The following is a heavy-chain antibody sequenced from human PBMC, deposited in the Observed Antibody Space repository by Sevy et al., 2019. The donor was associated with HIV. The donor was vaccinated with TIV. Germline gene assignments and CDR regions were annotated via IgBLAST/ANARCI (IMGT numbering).Heavy chain of an antibody. CDR3: ANGERYYYDSSGFYPGYFQH. CDR2: VSASAGST. D-gene: IGHD3-22*01. CDR1: GFTFSHYD. Sequence: GGSLRLSCAASGFTFSHYDMTWVRQTPGKGLEWVSVVSASAGSTYYADSVKGRFTISRDNSKKTLYLQMDRLRADDTAVYYCANGERYYYDSSGFYPGYFQHCGQGTLVTVSS. V-gene: IGHV3-23*01. J-gene: IGHJ1*01.